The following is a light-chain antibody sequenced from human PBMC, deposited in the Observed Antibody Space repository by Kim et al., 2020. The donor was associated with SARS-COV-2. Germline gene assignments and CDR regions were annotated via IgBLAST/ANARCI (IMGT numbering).Light chain of an antibody. CDR1: QSVSSF. Sequence: ALSPGERATLSCRASQSVSSFLAWYQQKPGQAPRLLIYEASNRATGIPARFSGSGSGTDFTLTISSLEPEDFAIYYCQQRSSWLTFGGGTKVDIK. CDR2: EAS. J-gene: IGKJ4*01. V-gene: IGKV3-11*01. CDR3: QQRSSWLT.